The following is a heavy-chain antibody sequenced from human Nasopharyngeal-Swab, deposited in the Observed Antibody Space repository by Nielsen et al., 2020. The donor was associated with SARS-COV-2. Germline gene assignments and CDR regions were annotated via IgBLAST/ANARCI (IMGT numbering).Heavy chain of an antibody. Sequence: GESLKISCAASGFTFSSYSMNWVRQAPGKGLEWVSSISSSSSYIYYADSVKGRFTISRDNAKNSLYLQMNSLRAEDTAVYYCARVCSAEGFWSGYRPPYYGMDVWGQGTTVTVSS. V-gene: IGHV3-21*01. CDR2: ISSSSSYI. CDR3: ARVCSAEGFWSGYRPPYYGMDV. J-gene: IGHJ6*02. D-gene: IGHD3-3*01. CDR1: GFTFSSYS.